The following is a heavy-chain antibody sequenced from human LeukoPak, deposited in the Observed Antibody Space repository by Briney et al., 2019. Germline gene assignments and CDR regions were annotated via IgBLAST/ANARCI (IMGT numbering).Heavy chain of an antibody. CDR2: ISYDANIGSNK. D-gene: IGHD3-3*01. CDR3: ARDGGYDFWSGYYQDY. CDR1: GFTFSRYA. V-gene: IGHV3-30-3*01. J-gene: IGHJ4*02. Sequence: PGGSLRLSCATSGFTFSRYAMHWVRQAPGKGLEWVALISYDANIGSNKYYADSVKGRFTISRDNSKNTLYLQMNSLRAEDTAVYYCARDGGYDFWSGYYQDYRGQGTLVTVSS.